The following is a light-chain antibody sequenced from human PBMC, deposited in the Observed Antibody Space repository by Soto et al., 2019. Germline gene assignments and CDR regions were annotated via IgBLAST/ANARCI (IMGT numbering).Light chain of an antibody. CDR3: SSYTSSSASVV. J-gene: IGLJ2*01. CDR2: DAT. V-gene: IGLV2-14*03. Sequence: QSALTQPASVSGSPGQSITISCTGTSSDVGGYNYVSWYQQHPGKAPKLMIYDATHRSSGISDRFSASKSGNTASLTISGLQAEDEADYYCSSYTSSSASVVFGGGTKLTVL. CDR1: SSDVGGYNY.